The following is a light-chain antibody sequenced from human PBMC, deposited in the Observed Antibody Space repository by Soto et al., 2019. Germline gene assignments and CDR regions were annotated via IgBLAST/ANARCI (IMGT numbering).Light chain of an antibody. Sequence: EIVLTQSPATLSLSLGERATLSCRASQGVSSYLAWYQQKPGQAPRLLMYEASTWATGIPARFSGGGSGTDFTLTISSLQPEDFAVYYCQQGSDWPWTFGQGTKVDIK. CDR2: EAS. CDR1: QGVSSY. J-gene: IGKJ1*01. V-gene: IGKV3D-11*01. CDR3: QQGSDWPWT.